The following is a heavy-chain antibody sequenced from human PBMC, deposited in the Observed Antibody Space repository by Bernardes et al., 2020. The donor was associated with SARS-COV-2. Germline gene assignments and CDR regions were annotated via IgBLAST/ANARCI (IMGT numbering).Heavy chain of an antibody. V-gene: IGHV3-30-3*01. CDR1: GFTFSSYA. Sequence: VWSLILSCAASGFTFSSYAMHWVRQAPGKGLEWVAVISYDGNNKYYADSVKGRFTISRVNSRNTLILQVNSLRSDDTAVYYCARPHSGYYCPGYWGQGTLVTISS. CDR2: ISYDGNNK. J-gene: IGHJ4*02. D-gene: IGHD3-22*01. CDR3: ARPHSGYYCPGY.